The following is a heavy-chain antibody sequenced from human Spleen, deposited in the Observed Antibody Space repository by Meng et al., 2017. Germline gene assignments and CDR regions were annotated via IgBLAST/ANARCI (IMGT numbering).Heavy chain of an antibody. V-gene: IGHV4-59*01. J-gene: IGHJ4*02. CDR1: GGSMSSYS. D-gene: IGHD6-13*01. Sequence: GSLRLSCTVSGGSMSSYSWSWIRQPPGKGLEWIGYIYYSGTTNYNPSLKSRVTISVDTSKKQFSLKLTSVTAADTAVYYCARGTSSWSFLFDYWGQGTLVTVS. CDR2: IYYSGTT. CDR3: ARGTSSWSFLFDY.